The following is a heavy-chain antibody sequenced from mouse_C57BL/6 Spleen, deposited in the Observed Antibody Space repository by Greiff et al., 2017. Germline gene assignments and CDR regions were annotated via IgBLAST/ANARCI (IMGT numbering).Heavy chain of an antibody. V-gene: IGHV1-20*01. CDR1: GYSFTGYF. Sequence: EVQLVESGPELVKPGDSVKISCKASGYSFTGYFMNWVMQSHGKSLEWIGRINPYNGDTFYNQKFKGKATLTVDKSSSTAHMELRSLTSEDSAVYYCAREVTTYAMDYWGQGTSVTVSS. J-gene: IGHJ4*01. CDR3: AREVTTYAMDY. D-gene: IGHD2-2*01. CDR2: INPYNGDT.